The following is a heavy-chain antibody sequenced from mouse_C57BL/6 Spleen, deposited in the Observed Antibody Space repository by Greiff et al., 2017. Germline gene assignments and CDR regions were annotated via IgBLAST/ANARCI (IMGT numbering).Heavy chain of an antibody. CDR2: INPSTGGT. CDR1: GYSFTGYY. J-gene: IGHJ1*03. CDR3: ARSPLFITTVVATRYFDV. Sequence: VQLQQSGPELVKPGASVKISCKASGYSFTGYYMNWVKQSPEKSLEWIGEINPSTGGTTYNQKFKAKATLTVDKSSSTAYMQLKSLTSEDSAVYYCARSPLFITTVVATRYFDVWGTGTTVTVSS. V-gene: IGHV1-42*01. D-gene: IGHD1-1*01.